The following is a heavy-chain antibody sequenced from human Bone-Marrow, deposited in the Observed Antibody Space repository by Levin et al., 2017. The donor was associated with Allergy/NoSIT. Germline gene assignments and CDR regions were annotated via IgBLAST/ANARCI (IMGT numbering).Heavy chain of an antibody. D-gene: IGHD3-10*01. CDR2: ISYDGSNK. CDR3: ARYGSGSHYLHEYYFDY. V-gene: IGHV3-30*03. J-gene: IGHJ4*02. Sequence: GESLKISCAASGFTFNNYGMHWVRQAPGKGLEWVAVISYDGSNKYYADSVKDRFTISRDQSKNTLYLQMNSLRAEDTAVYYCARYGSGSHYLHEYYFDYWGQGTPVTVSS. CDR1: GFTFNNYG.